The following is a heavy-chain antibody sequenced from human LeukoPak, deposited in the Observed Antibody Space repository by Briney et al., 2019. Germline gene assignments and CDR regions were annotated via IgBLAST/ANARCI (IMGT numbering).Heavy chain of an antibody. J-gene: IGHJ4*02. V-gene: IGHV4-39*01. Sequence: KPSETLSLTCTVSGGSISSSTYYWSWIRQPPGKGLEWIGSIYYNENTYYNPSLKSRLTISVDTSKNQFSLKVTSVTVADTAVYSCAVLPGYTYGDYWGQGALVTVSS. D-gene: IGHD5-18*01. CDR1: GGSISSSTYY. CDR2: IYYNENT. CDR3: AVLPGYTYGDY.